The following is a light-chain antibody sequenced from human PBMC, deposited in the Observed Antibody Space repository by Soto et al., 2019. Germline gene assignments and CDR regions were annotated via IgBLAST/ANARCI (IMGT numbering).Light chain of an antibody. CDR2: GAS. Sequence: EIVLTQSQDTLSVSPGERATLSCLASQSISSDVAWYQQKPGQAPRLLIYGASTTATGIPARFSGSGSGTEFTLTISSLQSEDFAVYNCQQYNKWPRTFGQGTKVDI. J-gene: IGKJ2*01. CDR3: QQYNKWPRT. V-gene: IGKV3-15*01. CDR1: QSISSD.